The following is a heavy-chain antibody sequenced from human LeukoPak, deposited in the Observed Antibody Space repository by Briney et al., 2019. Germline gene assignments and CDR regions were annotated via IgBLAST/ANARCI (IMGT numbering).Heavy chain of an antibody. CDR2: INPSGGST. J-gene: IGHJ6*03. Sequence: ASVKVSCKASGYTFTSYYMHWVRQAPGQGLEWMGIINPSGGSTSYAQKFQGRVTMTRDMSTSTVYMELSSLRSEDTAVYYCARGGSVGITIFGVVIIGNYYYMDVWGKGTTVTVSS. CDR3: ARGGSVGITIFGVVIIGNYYYMDV. D-gene: IGHD3-3*01. CDR1: GYTFTSYY. V-gene: IGHV1-46*01.